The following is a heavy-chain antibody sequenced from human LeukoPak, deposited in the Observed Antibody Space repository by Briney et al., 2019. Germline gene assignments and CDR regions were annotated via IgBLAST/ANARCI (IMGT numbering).Heavy chain of an antibody. J-gene: IGHJ6*03. Sequence: GASVKVSCKASGYTFTSYDINWVRQATGQGLEWMGWMNPNSGNTGYAQKFQGRVTITRNTSISTAYMELSSLRSEDTAAYYCARGREQLAQFVVIAYYMDVWGKGTTVTVSS. CDR1: GYTFTSYD. D-gene: IGHD2-21*01. V-gene: IGHV1-8*03. CDR2: MNPNSGNT. CDR3: ARGREQLAQFVVIAYYMDV.